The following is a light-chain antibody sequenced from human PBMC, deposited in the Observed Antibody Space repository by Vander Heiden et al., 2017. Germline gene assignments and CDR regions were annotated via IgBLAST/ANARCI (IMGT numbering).Light chain of an antibody. V-gene: IGLV1-47*01. J-gene: IGLJ2*01. Sequence: QSVLHQPPSSSGTPGQRATITSSGRSSNIARKYVYWYQQLPASDPHLPISRNKQRPSGVPYRFSGSKSGASASLAISGLRSAEEADYYCTAWDDSFVVFGGGTKLTVL. CDR1: SSNIARKY. CDR3: TAWDDSFVV. CDR2: RNK.